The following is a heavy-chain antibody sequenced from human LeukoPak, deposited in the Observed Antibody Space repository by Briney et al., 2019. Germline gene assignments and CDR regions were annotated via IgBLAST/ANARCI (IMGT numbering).Heavy chain of an antibody. CDR2: FDPEDGET. J-gene: IGHJ5*02. D-gene: IGHD2-2*02. CDR3: ATVGRDQLLYEANWFDP. Sequence: ASVKVSCKVSGYTLTELSMHWVRQAPGKGPEWMGGFDPEDGETIYAQKFQGRVTMTEDTSTDTAYMELSSLRSEDTAVYYCATVGRDQLLYEANWFDPWGQGTLVTVSS. CDR1: GYTLTELS. V-gene: IGHV1-24*01.